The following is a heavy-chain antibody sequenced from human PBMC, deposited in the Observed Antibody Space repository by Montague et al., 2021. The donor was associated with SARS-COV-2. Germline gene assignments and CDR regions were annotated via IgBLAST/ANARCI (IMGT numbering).Heavy chain of an antibody. Sequence: SETLSLTCIVSGESIDRDTYYWGWIRQSQGKGLEWIGSLSSSGSTYYNPSLRSRVTISMDTSKDHFSLKVNSVTATDTAVYFCARPGGVSGWFYFDDWGQGTLVSVSS. V-gene: IGHV4-39*02. CDR3: ARPGGVSGWFYFDD. J-gene: IGHJ4*02. D-gene: IGHD6-19*01. CDR1: GESIDRDTYY. CDR2: LSSSGST.